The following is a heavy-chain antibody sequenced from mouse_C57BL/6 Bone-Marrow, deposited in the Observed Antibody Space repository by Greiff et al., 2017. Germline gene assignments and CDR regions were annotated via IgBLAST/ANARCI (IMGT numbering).Heavy chain of an antibody. D-gene: IGHD1-1*01. J-gene: IGHJ2*01. V-gene: IGHV1-19*01. CDR3: ARWDYYGSSYTY. CDR1: GYTFTDYY. CDR2: INPYNGGT. Sequence: EVQLQQSGPVLVKPGASVKMSCKASGYTFTDYYMNWVKQSHGKSLEWIGVINPYNGGTSYNQKFKGKATLTVDKTSSTAYMELNSLPSEDSAVYYCARWDYYGSSYTYWGQGTTLTVSS.